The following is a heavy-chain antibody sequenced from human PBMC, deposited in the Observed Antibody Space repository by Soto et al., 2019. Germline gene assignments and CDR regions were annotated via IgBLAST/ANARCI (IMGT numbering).Heavy chain of an antibody. D-gene: IGHD6-13*01. Sequence: GGSLRLSCAVSGFTSSSYWMSWVRQGTGKGLEWVGNIKEDGSEKYYGDSVKGRFTISRDNAKNSIYLQMNSLRAEDTAVYYCAREGSTLIVDWGQGTLVTVSS. CDR1: GFTSSSYW. CDR3: AREGSTLIVD. J-gene: IGHJ4*02. CDR2: IKEDGSEK. V-gene: IGHV3-7*01.